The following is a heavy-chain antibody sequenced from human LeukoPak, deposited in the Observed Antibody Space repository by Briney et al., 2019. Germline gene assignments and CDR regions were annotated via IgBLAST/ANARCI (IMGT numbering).Heavy chain of an antibody. CDR2: ISWNSGSI. V-gene: IGHV3-9*03. CDR1: GFTFDDYA. Sequence: GGSLRLSCAVSGFTFDDYAMHWVRQAPGKGLEWVSGISWNSGSIGYADSVKGRFTISRDNAKNSLYLQMNSLRAEDMALYYCAKDLGNTIFGVASNAFDIWGPGTMVTVSS. D-gene: IGHD3-3*01. J-gene: IGHJ3*02. CDR3: AKDLGNTIFGVASNAFDI.